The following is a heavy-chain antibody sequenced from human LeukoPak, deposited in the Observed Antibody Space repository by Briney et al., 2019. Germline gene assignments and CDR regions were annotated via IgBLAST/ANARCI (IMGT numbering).Heavy chain of an antibody. CDR2: ISYDASNK. CDR1: GFTFSSYG. V-gene: IGHV3-30*18. Sequence: PGRSLRLSCAASGFTFSSYGRHWLRQAPGKGLEWVAVISYDASNKYYADPVKGRFTIYRDNSKNTLYLQIKSLRDEDTAVYYCANDDRQLIYYYYYGMDVWGQGTTVTVSS. CDR3: ANDDRQLIYYYYYGMDV. D-gene: IGHD2-2*01. J-gene: IGHJ6*02.